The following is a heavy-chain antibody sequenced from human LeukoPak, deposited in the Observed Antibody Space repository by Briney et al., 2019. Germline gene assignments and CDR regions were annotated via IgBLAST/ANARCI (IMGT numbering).Heavy chain of an antibody. V-gene: IGHV1-8*01. CDR3: ARVFESGIDV. J-gene: IGHJ6*02. Sequence: ASVKVSCKSSGYTFTSCDFNWVRQPTGQGRDWMGWINPYRGNTSYAKKFEGRVTMTRNTSISTVYMELSRLRSEDTAVYYCARVFESGIDVWGQGTPVTVSS. D-gene: IGHD3-3*01. CDR1: GYTFTSCD. CDR2: INPYRGNT.